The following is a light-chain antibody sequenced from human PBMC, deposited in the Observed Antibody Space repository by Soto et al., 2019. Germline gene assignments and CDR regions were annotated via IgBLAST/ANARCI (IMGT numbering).Light chain of an antibody. J-gene: IGKJ5*01. CDR1: QSVSGN. Sequence: EIVMTQSPDTLSVSPGERATLSCRASQSVSGNLAWYQQRPGQAPRLLIYDTYTRATGIPARFSGSGSGTEFHLTISRLHSEDSAVNYCEKYNTWPPLTFGQGTRLEIK. CDR3: EKYNTWPPLT. V-gene: IGKV3-15*01. CDR2: DTY.